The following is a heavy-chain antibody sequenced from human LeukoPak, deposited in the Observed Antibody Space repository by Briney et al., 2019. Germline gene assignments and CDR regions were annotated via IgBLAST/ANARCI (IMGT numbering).Heavy chain of an antibody. J-gene: IGHJ4*02. CDR3: ARGIAVAGLVGTY. CDR1: GYAFTGYY. V-gene: IGHV1-2*02. D-gene: IGHD6-19*01. CDR2: INPNSGGT. Sequence: ASVKVSCKAFGYAFTGYYMHWVRQAPGQGLEWMGWINPNSGGTNYAQKFQGRVTMTRDTSISTAYMELSRLRSDDTAVYYCARGIAVAGLVGTYWGQGTLVTVSS.